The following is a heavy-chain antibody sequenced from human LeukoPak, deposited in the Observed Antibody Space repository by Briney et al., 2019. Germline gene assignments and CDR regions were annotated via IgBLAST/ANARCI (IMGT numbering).Heavy chain of an antibody. CDR1: GGSISSGSYY. CDR2: IYTSGST. CDR3: ARASVYGGSRRAGLFDY. D-gene: IGHD4-23*01. J-gene: IGHJ4*02. V-gene: IGHV4-61*02. Sequence: PSETLSLTCTVSGGSISSGSYYWSWIRQPAGKGLEWIGRIYTSGSTNYNPSLKSRVTISVDTSKNQFSLKLSSVTAADTAVYYCARASVYGGSRRAGLFDYWGQGTLVTVSS.